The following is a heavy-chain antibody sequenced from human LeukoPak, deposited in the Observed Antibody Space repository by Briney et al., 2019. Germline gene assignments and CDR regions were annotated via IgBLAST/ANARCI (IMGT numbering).Heavy chain of an antibody. CDR1: GGSISSYY. J-gene: IGHJ4*02. V-gene: IGHV4-59*08. Sequence: SETLSLTCTVSGGSISSYYWSWLRQPPGKGLEWIGYIYYSGSTNYNPSLKSRVTISVDTSKNQFSLKLSSVTAADTAVYYCASPYGSGSYYDYWGQGTLVTVSS. CDR2: IYYSGST. D-gene: IGHD3-10*01. CDR3: ASPYGSGSYYDY.